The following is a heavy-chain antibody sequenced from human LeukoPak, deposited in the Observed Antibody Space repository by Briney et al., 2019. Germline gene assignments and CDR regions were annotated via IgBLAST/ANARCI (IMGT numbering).Heavy chain of an antibody. D-gene: IGHD6-13*01. CDR1: GYTFTGYY. J-gene: IGHJ3*02. Sequence: GASVKVSCKASGYTFTGYYMHWVRQAPGQGLEWMGWINPNSGGTNYAQKFQGRVTMTRDTSISTAYMELSRLRSDDTAVYYCARGQSSSWYKPHDAFDIWGQGTMVTVSS. V-gene: IGHV1-2*02. CDR2: INPNSGGT. CDR3: ARGQSSSWYKPHDAFDI.